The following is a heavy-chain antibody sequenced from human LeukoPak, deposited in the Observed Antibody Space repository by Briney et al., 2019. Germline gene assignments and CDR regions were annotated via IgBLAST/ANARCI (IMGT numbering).Heavy chain of an antibody. CDR3: TIKAGNDYANDAFDI. CDR2: IRSKAYGGTT. J-gene: IGHJ3*02. Sequence: PGGSLRLSCTASGFNFGDYAMSWVRQAPGKGLEWVSFIRSKAYGGTTEYAASVKGRFTISRDDSKSIAYLQMNSLKTEDTAVYYCTIKAGNDYANDAFDIWGQGTMVTVSS. D-gene: IGHD2-2*01. CDR1: GFNFGDYA. V-gene: IGHV3-49*04.